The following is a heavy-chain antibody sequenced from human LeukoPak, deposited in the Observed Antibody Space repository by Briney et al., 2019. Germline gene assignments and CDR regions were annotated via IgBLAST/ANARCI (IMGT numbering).Heavy chain of an antibody. CDR2: IYYGGST. CDR3: ARMVRGVVLGPNYYPYHMDV. V-gene: IGHV4-39*02. D-gene: IGHD3-10*01. Sequence: PETLSLTCTVSAGSISSHLYFWAWLRQPPGKGLEWIGRIYYGGSTYYNPSPNRRVTISVDTSKDDFSLKLASVTVADTAMYYCARMVRGVVLGPNYYPYHMDVWGTGTTVSVSS. J-gene: IGHJ6*03. CDR1: AGSISSHLYF.